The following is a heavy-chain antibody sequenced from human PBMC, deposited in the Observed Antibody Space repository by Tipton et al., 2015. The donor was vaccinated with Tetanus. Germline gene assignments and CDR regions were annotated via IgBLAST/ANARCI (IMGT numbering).Heavy chain of an antibody. CDR1: GYTFTSYG. J-gene: IGHJ6*02. CDR2: ISAYNGDT. Sequence: QLVQSGAEVKKPGASVKVSCKASGYTFTSYGISWVRQAPGQGLEWMGWISAYNGDTNYAQKLQGRVPMTTDTSTSTAYMELRSLRPDGTAVYYCARFHHFLSGYYGMDVWGQGTTVPVSS. CDR3: ARFHHFLSGYYGMDV. V-gene: IGHV1-18*01.